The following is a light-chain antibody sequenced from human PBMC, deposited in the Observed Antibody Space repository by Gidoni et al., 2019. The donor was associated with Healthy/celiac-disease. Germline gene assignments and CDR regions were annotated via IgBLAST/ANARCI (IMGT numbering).Light chain of an antibody. CDR3: QQSYSTPRT. CDR1: QSISKY. V-gene: IGKV1-39*01. CDR2: AAS. Sequence: DIQMTQSPSSLSASVGDRVTITCRASQSISKYLNWYQQHPGIAPKVLIFAASSLQSGVPSRFSGSGSGTDFTLTISSLQPEDFSTYYCQQSYSTPRTFGQGTKVEIK. J-gene: IGKJ1*01.